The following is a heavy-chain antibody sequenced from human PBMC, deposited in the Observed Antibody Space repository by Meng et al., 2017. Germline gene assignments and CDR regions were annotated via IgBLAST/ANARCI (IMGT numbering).Heavy chain of an antibody. D-gene: IGHD2-2*01. V-gene: IGHV1-45*02. CDR1: GYTFTYRY. Sequence: SVKVSCKASGYTFTYRYLHWVRQAPGQALEWMGWITPFNGNTNYAQKFQDRVTITRDRSMSTAYMELSSLRSEDTAMYYCARSGYQRTGSGAFDIWGQGTMVTVSS. CDR2: ITPFNGNT. J-gene: IGHJ3*02. CDR3: ARSGYQRTGSGAFDI.